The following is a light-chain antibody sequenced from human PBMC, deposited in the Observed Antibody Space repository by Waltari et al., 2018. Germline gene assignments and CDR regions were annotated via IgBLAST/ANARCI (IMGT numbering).Light chain of an antibody. CDR1: QSISIN. V-gene: IGKV3-15*01. Sequence: EVVMTQSPATLSVSQGERATLSCRASQSISINMVWYQQRPGQAPRLLIYEASMRATDIPARFSGSGSGTEFTLIISSVQSEDAAVYYCQQFNDWPRTFGQGTKVEIK. J-gene: IGKJ1*01. CDR3: QQFNDWPRT. CDR2: EAS.